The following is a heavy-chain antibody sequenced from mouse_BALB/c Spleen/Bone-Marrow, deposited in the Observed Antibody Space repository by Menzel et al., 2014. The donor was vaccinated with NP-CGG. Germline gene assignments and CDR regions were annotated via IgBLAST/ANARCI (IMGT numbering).Heavy chain of an antibody. Sequence: DLVKPRASVKLSCKASSYTFTSYLLNWIKPRPGQGLERIGRIAPGSGSTYYNEMFKGKATLTVDTSSSTAYIQLSSLSSEDSAVYFCARGDDYDPFAYWGQGTLVTVSA. D-gene: IGHD2-4*01. CDR1: SYTFTSYL. J-gene: IGHJ3*01. CDR2: IAPGSGST. V-gene: IGHV1S41*01. CDR3: ARGDDYDPFAY.